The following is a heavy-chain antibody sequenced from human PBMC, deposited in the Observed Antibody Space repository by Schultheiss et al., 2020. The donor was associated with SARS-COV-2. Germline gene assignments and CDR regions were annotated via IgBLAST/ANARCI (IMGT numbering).Heavy chain of an antibody. V-gene: IGHV4-4*07. J-gene: IGHJ6*02. Sequence: SETLSLTCTVSGGSISRYYWSWIRQPPGKGLEWIGRIYTSGSTNYNPSLKSRVTISVDTSKNQFSLKLSSVTAADTAVYYCARDIEAQLWPDPPYGMDVWGQGTTVTVSS. CDR2: IYTSGST. CDR3: ARDIEAQLWPDPPYGMDV. CDR1: GGSISRYY. D-gene: IGHD5-18*01.